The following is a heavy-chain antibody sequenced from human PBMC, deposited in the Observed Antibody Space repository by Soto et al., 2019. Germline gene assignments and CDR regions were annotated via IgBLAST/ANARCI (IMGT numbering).Heavy chain of an antibody. V-gene: IGHV1-2*02. CDR1: AYTFTDSS. D-gene: IGHD5-12*01. J-gene: IGHJ5*01. Sequence: QVQLVQSGAEVRKPGASVKVSCKASAYTFTDSSMHWVRQAPGPGLEWMGWINLNNGGTYYAQKFQGRVTMTWDTSINAAYMDLSRLKSDDTAVYYCARDLGGYDLYGPDSWGQGTLVTVSS. CDR3: ARDLGGYDLYGPDS. CDR2: INLNNGGT.